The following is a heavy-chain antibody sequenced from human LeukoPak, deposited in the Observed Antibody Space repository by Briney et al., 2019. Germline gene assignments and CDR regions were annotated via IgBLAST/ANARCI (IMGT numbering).Heavy chain of an antibody. Sequence: SETLSLTCAVYGGSFSGYYWSWIRQPPGKGLEWIGEINHSGSTNYNPSLKSRVTISVDTSKNQFSLKLSSVTAADTAVYYCARVLVGAIPGNGRFDPWGQGTLVTVSS. J-gene: IGHJ5*02. D-gene: IGHD2-21*01. CDR1: GGSFSGYY. V-gene: IGHV4-34*01. CDR3: ARVLVGAIPGNGRFDP. CDR2: INHSGST.